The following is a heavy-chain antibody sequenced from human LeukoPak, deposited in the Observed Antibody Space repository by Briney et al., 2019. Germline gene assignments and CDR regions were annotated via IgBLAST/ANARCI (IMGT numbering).Heavy chain of an antibody. J-gene: IGHJ5*02. CDR1: GYTFTGYY. D-gene: IGHD2-15*01. V-gene: IGHV1-2*02. CDR3: ARHVGYSNWFDP. CDR2: INPTSGGT. Sequence: WASVKVSCKASGYTFTGYYIHWVRQAPGQGLEWMGWINPTSGGTNYAQKFQGRVTMTRDTSISTAYMELSRLRSDDTAVYYCARHVGYSNWFDPWGQGTLVTVPS.